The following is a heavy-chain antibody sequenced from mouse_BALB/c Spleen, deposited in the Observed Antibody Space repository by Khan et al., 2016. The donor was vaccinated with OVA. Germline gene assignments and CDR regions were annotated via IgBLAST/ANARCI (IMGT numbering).Heavy chain of an antibody. CDR2: ISYSGNT. Sequence: EVKLLESGPGLVKPSQSLSLTCTVTGYSITSDYAWNWIRQFPGNKLEWMGYISYSGNTKYNPSLKSRISITRDTSKNQFFLQLNSVTAEDTGTYYCARIYGGDFDYWGQGTTLTVSS. V-gene: IGHV3-2*02. CDR1: GYSITSDYA. CDR3: ARIYGGDFDY. D-gene: IGHD1-1*01. J-gene: IGHJ2*01.